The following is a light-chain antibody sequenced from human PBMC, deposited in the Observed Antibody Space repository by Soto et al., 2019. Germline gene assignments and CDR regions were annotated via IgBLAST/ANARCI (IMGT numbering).Light chain of an antibody. CDR3: NPYAGNHKI. CDR1: SSDVGAYHY. CDR2: EVS. J-gene: IGLJ2*01. V-gene: IGLV2-8*01. Sequence: QSALTQPPSSSRDPGQSVTISCTGTSSDVGAYHYVSWDQQQPGKAPKLIIYEVSERPSGVPDRFSGSRSGNAASLTVAGLQAEDEAYYHCNPYAGNHKIFGGGTQLTVL.